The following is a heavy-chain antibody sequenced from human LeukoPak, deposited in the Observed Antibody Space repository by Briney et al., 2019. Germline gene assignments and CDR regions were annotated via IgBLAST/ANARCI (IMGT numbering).Heavy chain of an antibody. CDR1: GFTFSTYW. CDR2: IKRDGSEK. Sequence: GGALRLSCAATGFTFSTYWMTGVGQARGKGLEGVANIKRDGSEKYYVDSVKGRFTISRDNAKNSLYLQMNSLRAEDTAVYYCARDLFNSGDYWGQGTLVTVSS. V-gene: IGHV3-7*04. J-gene: IGHJ4*02. CDR3: ARDLFNSGDY.